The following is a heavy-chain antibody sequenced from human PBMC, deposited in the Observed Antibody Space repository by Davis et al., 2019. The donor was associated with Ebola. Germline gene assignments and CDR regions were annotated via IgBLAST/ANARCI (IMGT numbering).Heavy chain of an antibody. Sequence: MPGGSLRLSCAVYGGSFSGYYWSWIRQPPGKGLEWIGEINHSGSTNYNPSLKSRVTISVDTSKNQFSLKLSSVTAADTAVYYCARDVWAYYFDYWGQGTLVTVSS. CDR2: INHSGST. CDR1: GGSFSGYY. J-gene: IGHJ4*02. CDR3: ARDVWAYYFDY. V-gene: IGHV4-34*01. D-gene: IGHD2-8*01.